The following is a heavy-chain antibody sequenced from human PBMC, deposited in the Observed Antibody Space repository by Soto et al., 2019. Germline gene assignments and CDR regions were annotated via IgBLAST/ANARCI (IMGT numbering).Heavy chain of an antibody. Sequence: PSETLSLTCAVYGGSFIGYYWSWIRQPPGKGLEWVGEINHILSTNYNPSLKSRVTRSLDTCKDHFSLKLSSVTAADTAVYYCARYTWLRRRFDPWGQGTLVTVSS. J-gene: IGHJ5*02. CDR3: ARYTWLRRRFDP. V-gene: IGHV4-34*01. CDR1: GGSFIGYY. D-gene: IGHD5-12*01. CDR2: INHILST.